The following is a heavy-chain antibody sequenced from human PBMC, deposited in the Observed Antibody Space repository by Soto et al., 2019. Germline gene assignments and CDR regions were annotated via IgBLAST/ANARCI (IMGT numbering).Heavy chain of an antibody. J-gene: IGHJ4*02. D-gene: IGHD3-10*01. CDR2: IYYSGST. Sequence: SETLSLTCIVSGGSISSYCWSWIRQPPGKGLEWIGYIYYSGSTNYNPSLKSRVTISVDTSKNQFSLKLSSVTAADTAVYYCAIGGSGSYYNPYYFDYWGQRTLVTVSS. CDR3: AIGGSGSYYNPYYFDY. V-gene: IGHV4-59*01. CDR1: GGSISSYC.